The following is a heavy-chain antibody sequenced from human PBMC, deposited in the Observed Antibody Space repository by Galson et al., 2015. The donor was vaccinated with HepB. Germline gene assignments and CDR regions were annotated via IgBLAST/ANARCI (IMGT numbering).Heavy chain of an antibody. Sequence: SLRLSCAASGFTVSGNYMSWVRQAPGKGLEWVCVIYTGGSTYYADSVKGRFTVSRDNSKNTLYLQMTSLRAEDRAVYYCARGASAVGVTHAFDIWGQGTVVSVSS. CDR2: IYTGGST. CDR1: GFTVSGNY. D-gene: IGHD6-19*01. CDR3: ARGASAVGVTHAFDI. J-gene: IGHJ3*02. V-gene: IGHV3-53*01.